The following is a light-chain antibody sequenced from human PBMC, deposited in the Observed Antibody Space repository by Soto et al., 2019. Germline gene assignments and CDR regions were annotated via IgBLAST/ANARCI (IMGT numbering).Light chain of an antibody. Sequence: DIQMTRSPSSLSASVGDRVTITCRASQAISVYLAWYQQKPGKVPKLLIYSASTLQSGVPSRFSGSGSGTDFTLTISSLQPEDVATYYCQKFNTAPLTFGQGTRLEIK. CDR2: SAS. CDR3: QKFNTAPLT. V-gene: IGKV1-27*01. CDR1: QAISVY. J-gene: IGKJ5*01.